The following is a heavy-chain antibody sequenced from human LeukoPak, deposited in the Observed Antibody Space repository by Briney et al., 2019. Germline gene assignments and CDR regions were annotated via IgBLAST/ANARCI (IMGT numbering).Heavy chain of an antibody. CDR3: AREKQTGWSDY. V-gene: IGHV4-31*03. CDR2: IYYSGST. J-gene: IGHJ4*02. CDR1: GGSISSGGYY. D-gene: IGHD1-1*01. Sequence: SETLSLTCTVSGGSISSGGYYWSWIRQHPGKGLEWIGYIYYSGSTYYNPSLKSRVTTSVDTSKNQFSLKLSSVTAADTAVYYCAREKQTGWSDYWGQGTLVTVSS.